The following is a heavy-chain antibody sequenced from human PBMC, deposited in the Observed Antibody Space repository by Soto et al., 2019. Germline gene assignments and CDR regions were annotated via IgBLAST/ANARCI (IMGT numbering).Heavy chain of an antibody. D-gene: IGHD2-8*02. J-gene: IGHJ6*03. Sequence: PSENLSLTCTVSGGSISSSSYFWGWVRPPPGKGLEWIGSIYYSGSTYYNPSLKSRVTISVDTSKNQFSLKLSSVTAADTAVYYCARNPLLVGLRNYYYYMDVWGKGTTVTLSS. V-gene: IGHV4-39*01. CDR2: IYYSGST. CDR3: ARNPLLVGLRNYYYYMDV. CDR1: GGSISSSSYF.